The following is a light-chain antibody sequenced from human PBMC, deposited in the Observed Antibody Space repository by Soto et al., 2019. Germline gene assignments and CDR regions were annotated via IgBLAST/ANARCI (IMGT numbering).Light chain of an antibody. CDR2: SVS. CDR3: QQSSNWPPIT. CDR1: QSVSRN. V-gene: IGKV3-11*01. Sequence: EIVMTQCPATLAVPPGERVTLFCRSSQSVSRNLAWHQQKPGQAPRPLMYSVSNRATGIPARFSGSGSGTDFTLTISSLEPEDFAVYYCQQSSNWPPITFGQGIRLEIK. J-gene: IGKJ5*01.